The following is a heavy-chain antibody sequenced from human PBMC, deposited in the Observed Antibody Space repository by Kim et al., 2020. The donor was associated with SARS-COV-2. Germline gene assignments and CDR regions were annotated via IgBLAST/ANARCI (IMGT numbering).Heavy chain of an antibody. V-gene: IGHV5-51*03. Sequence: GESLKISCKGSGYSFTSYWIGWVRQMPGKGLEWMGIIYPGDSDTRYSPSFQGQVTISADKFISTAYLQWSSLKASDTAMYYCARRPEYYGSGTPGGFDYWGQGTLVTVSS. CDR2: IYPGDSDT. CDR1: GYSFTSYW. D-gene: IGHD3-10*01. CDR3: ARRPEYYGSGTPGGFDY. J-gene: IGHJ4*02.